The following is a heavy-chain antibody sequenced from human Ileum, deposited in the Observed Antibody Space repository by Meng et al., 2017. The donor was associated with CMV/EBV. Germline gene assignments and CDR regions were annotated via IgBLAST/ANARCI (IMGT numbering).Heavy chain of an antibody. CDR3: ARGRRDGYNNPPLDY. CDR1: GGSFRGYY. CDR2: INHSGST. Sequence: VHEQRWGAGLLKPSEPLSLTCAVYGGSFRGYYWSWIRQPPGKGLEWIGEINHSGSTNYNPSLKSRVTISVDTSKNQFSLKLSSETAADTAVYYCARGRRDGYNNPPLDYWGQGTLVTVSS. J-gene: IGHJ4*02. V-gene: IGHV4-34*01. D-gene: IGHD5-24*01.